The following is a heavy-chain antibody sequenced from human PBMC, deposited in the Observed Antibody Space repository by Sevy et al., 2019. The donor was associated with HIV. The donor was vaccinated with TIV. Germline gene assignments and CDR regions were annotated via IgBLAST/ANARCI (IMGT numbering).Heavy chain of an antibody. D-gene: IGHD2-15*01. CDR1: GFTFNDYY. CDR2: ITTDGTSI. CDR3: ARGNPVYCVGGSCYRPLDY. Sequence: GGSLRLSCVVSGFTFNDYYMSWIRQAPGEGLEWVSHITTDGTSISYTDSVKGQFTSCRDNAKNSLYLQMNSLRAEDTAVYYCARGNPVYCVGGSCYRPLDYWGRGTLVTVSS. J-gene: IGHJ4*02. V-gene: IGHV3-11*01.